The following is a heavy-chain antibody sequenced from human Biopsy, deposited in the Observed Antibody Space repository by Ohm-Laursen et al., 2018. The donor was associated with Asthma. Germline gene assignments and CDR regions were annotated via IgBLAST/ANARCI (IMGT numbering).Heavy chain of an antibody. D-gene: IGHD2-2*01. CDR1: GGTFNTYV. J-gene: IGHJ4*02. Sequence: AASVKVSCKSLGGTFNTYVIGWVRQAPGQGLEWMGGINSVFGTTTYPQKFQDRVTITADDSTSTVYMELSSLRSEDTDVYYCARKAGSCISRTCYSLDFWGQGTLVTVSS. CDR3: ARKAGSCISRTCYSLDF. V-gene: IGHV1-69*13. CDR2: INSVFGTT.